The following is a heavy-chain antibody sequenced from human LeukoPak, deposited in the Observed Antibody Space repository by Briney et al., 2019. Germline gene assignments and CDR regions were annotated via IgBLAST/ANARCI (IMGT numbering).Heavy chain of an antibody. CDR3: ARSIGGVIVEDAFDI. CDR2: IYYSGST. J-gene: IGHJ3*02. V-gene: IGHV4-59*01. Sequence: NPSETLSLTCTVSGGSISSYYWSWIRQPPGKGLEWIGYIYYSGSTNYNPSLKSRVTISVDTSKNQFSLKLSSVTAADTAVYYCARSIGGVIVEDAFDIWGQGTMVTVSS. D-gene: IGHD3-16*02. CDR1: GGSISSYY.